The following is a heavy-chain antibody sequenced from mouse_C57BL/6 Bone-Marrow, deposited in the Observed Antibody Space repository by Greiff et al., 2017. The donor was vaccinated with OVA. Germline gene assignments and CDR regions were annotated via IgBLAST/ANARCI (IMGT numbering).Heavy chain of an antibody. CDR3: AREEYGNYAWFAY. V-gene: IGHV1-7*01. Sequence: QVQLQQSGAELAKPGASVKLSCKASGYTFTSYWMHWVKQRPGQGMEWIGYINPSSGYTKYNQKFKDKATLTADKSSSTAYMQLSSLTYEDSAVYYRAREEYGNYAWFAYWGQGTLVTVSA. CDR1: GYTFTSYW. J-gene: IGHJ3*01. D-gene: IGHD2-10*02. CDR2: INPSSGYT.